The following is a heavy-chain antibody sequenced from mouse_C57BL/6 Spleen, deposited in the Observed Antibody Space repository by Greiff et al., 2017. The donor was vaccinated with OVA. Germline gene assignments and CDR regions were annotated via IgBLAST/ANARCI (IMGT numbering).Heavy chain of an antibody. CDR2: IHPSDSDT. CDR3: ARPGSSYRWYFDV. J-gene: IGHJ1*03. CDR1: GYTFTSYW. Sequence: QVQLQQPGAELVKPGASVKVSCKASGYTFTSYWMHWVKQRPGQGLEWIGRIHPSDSDTNYNQKFKGKATLTVDKSSSTAYMQLSSLTSEDSAVDYCARPGSSYRWYFDVWGTGTTVTVSS. V-gene: IGHV1-74*01. D-gene: IGHD1-1*01.